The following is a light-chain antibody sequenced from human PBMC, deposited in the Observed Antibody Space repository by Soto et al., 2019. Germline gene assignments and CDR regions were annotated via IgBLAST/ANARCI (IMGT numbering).Light chain of an antibody. V-gene: IGKV1-39*01. J-gene: IGKJ4*01. Sequence: DIQSTPSPSSRSASVGDRVTITGRASQSISSYLNWYQQKPGKAPKLLIYDASSLQSGVPSRFSGSGSGTDFTLTIRSLKPEEFATDYCQRSYSTPTVGGGKKGDIK. CDR2: DAS. CDR3: QRSYSTPT. CDR1: QSISSY.